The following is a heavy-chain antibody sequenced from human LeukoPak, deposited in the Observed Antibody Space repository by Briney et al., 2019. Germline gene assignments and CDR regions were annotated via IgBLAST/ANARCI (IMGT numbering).Heavy chain of an antibody. J-gene: IGHJ6*02. Sequence: SETLSLTCTVSGGSISSGGYYWSWIRQHPGKGLEWIGYIYYSGSTYYNPSLKSRVTISVDTSKNQFSLKLSSVTAADTAVYYCARGRCTNGVCYRPAHYGMDVWGQGTTVTVSS. CDR3: ARGRCTNGVCYRPAHYGMDV. CDR1: GGSISSGGYY. V-gene: IGHV4-31*03. CDR2: IYYSGST. D-gene: IGHD2-8*01.